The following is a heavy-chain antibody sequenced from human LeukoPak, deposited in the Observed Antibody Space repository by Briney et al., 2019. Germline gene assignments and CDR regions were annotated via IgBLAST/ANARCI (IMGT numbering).Heavy chain of an antibody. V-gene: IGHV4-59*01. CDR3: ARGYSSGWFFDY. CDR1: GGSISSYY. CDR2: IYYSGST. D-gene: IGHD6-19*01. Sequence: PSETLSLTCTVSGGSISSYYWSWIRQPPGKGLEWIGYIYYSGSTNYNPSLKSRVTISVDTSKNQFSLKLSSVTAADTAAYYCARGYSSGWFFDYWGQGTLVTVSS. J-gene: IGHJ4*02.